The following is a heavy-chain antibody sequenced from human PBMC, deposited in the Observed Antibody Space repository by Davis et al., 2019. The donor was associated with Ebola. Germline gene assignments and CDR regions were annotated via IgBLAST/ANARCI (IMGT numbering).Heavy chain of an antibody. CDR3: ARDTTAGIAAAGTGEGFDY. D-gene: IGHD6-13*01. CDR2: IIPIFGTA. Sequence: SVKVSCKASGGTFSSYAISWVRQAPGQGLEWMGGIIPIFGTANYAQKFQGRVTITADESTSTAYMELSSLRSEDTAVYYCARDTTAGIAAAGTGEGFDYWGQGTLVTVSS. V-gene: IGHV1-69*13. CDR1: GGTFSSYA. J-gene: IGHJ4*02.